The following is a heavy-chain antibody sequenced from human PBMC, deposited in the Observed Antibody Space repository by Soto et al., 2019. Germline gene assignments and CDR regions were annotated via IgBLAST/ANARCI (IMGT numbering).Heavy chain of an antibody. J-gene: IGHJ4*02. Sequence: PSETLSLTCTVSGGSIRSYYWSWIRQPPGKGLEWIGYIYYSGSTNYNPSLKSRVTISVDTSKNQFSLKLSSVTAADTAVYYCARAVVGGPFFDYWGQGTLVTVSS. CDR2: IYYSGST. V-gene: IGHV4-59*01. CDR3: ARAVVGGPFFDY. D-gene: IGHD2-21*01. CDR1: GGSIRSYY.